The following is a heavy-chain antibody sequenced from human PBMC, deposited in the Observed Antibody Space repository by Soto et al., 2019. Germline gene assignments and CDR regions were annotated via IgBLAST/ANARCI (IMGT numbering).Heavy chain of an antibody. CDR1: GYTFTSFG. J-gene: IGHJ4*02. Sequence: ASVKVSCKASGYTFTSFGISWVRQAPGQGLEWMGWISAYNGNTNYAQKLQGRVTMTTDTSTSTAYMEPRSLRSDDTAVYYCARSRLSGSYYPDFDYWGQGTLVTVS. V-gene: IGHV1-18*01. CDR2: ISAYNGNT. CDR3: ARSRLSGSYYPDFDY. D-gene: IGHD1-26*01.